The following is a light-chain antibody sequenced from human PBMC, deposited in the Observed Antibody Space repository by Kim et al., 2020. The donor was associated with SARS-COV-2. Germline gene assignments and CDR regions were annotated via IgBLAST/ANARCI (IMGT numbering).Light chain of an antibody. CDR3: AAWDDSLSGRV. CDR2: RNN. CDR1: SSNIGSNY. Sequence: QSVLTQPPSASGTPGQRVTISCSGSSSNIGSNYVYWYQQHPGTDPKLLIYRNNQRPSGVPDRFSGSKSGTSASLAISGLRSEDEADYYCAAWDDSLSGRVFGGGTQLTVL. J-gene: IGLJ3*02. V-gene: IGLV1-47*01.